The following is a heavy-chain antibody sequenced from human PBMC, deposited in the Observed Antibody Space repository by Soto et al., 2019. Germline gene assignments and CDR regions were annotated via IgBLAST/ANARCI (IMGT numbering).Heavy chain of an antibody. CDR3: TRDQGGSYDGWFDP. CDR2: ISSGGSYI. J-gene: IGHJ5*02. D-gene: IGHD1-26*01. Sequence: EVQVVESGGGLVQPGGSLRLSCSFTFRMYSMNWVRQAPGKGLEWVASISSGGSYIKYADSVKGRVTISRDNAKNSVSLQMNRLRGDDTDVSVCTRDQGGSYDGWFDPWGQGTRVTVSS. V-gene: IGHV3-21*01. CDR1: FTFRMYS.